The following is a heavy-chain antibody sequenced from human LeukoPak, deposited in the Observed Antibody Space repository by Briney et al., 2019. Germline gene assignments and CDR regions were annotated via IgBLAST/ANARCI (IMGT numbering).Heavy chain of an antibody. Sequence: GGSLRLSCAAPGFTFSTYCMSWVRQAPGKGLEWVSGIGISGVTTYYADSVKGRFTISRDNSKNTLYLQMNSLRAEDTAVYYCARGVSGSYGKFDYWGQGTLVTVSS. V-gene: IGHV3-23*01. CDR2: IGISGVTT. CDR3: ARGVSGSYGKFDY. CDR1: GFTFSTYC. J-gene: IGHJ4*02. D-gene: IGHD1-26*01.